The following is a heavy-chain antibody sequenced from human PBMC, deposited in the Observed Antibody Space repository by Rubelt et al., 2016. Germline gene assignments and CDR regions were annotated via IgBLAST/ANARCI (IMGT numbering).Heavy chain of an antibody. Sequence: GLVKPSATLSLTCNVSGYSINSGHYWAWIRQPPGKGLEWIGEINDSGSTNYNPSLKSRVTISVDTAKNKFSLKMSSVPAADTAVYYCAGGRDYGDFPPLGYWGQGTLVTVAS. CDR2: INDSGST. J-gene: IGHJ4*02. V-gene: IGHV4-38-2*02. CDR3: AGGRDYGDFPPLGY. D-gene: IGHD4-17*01. CDR1: GYSINSGHY.